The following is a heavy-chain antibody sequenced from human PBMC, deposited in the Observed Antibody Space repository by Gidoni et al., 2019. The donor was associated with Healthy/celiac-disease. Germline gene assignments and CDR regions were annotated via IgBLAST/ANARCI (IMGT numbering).Heavy chain of an antibody. CDR3: AKDGRGYY. Sequence: EVQLLESGGGLVQPGGSLRLYCAASGLTFSSYAMSWVRQAPGKGLEWVSAISGSGGSTYYADSVKDRFTISRDNSKNTLYLQMNSLRAEDTAVYYGAKDGRGYYWGQGTLFTVSS. V-gene: IGHV3-23*01. CDR1: GLTFSSYA. CDR2: ISGSGGST. J-gene: IGHJ4*02.